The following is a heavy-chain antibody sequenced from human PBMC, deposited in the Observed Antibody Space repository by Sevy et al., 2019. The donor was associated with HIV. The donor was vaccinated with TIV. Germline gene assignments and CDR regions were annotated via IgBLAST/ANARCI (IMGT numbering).Heavy chain of an antibody. D-gene: IGHD6-19*01. CDR2: ISGSGGST. J-gene: IGHJ4*02. Sequence: GGSLRLSCAASGFTFSSYAMSWVRQAPGKGLEWVSAISGSGGSTYYADSVKGRFTISRDNSKNTLYRQMNSLSAEETAVYYCAKGDKPGYSSGWYSCYFDYWGQGTLVTVSS. CDR3: AKGDKPGYSSGWYSCYFDY. CDR1: GFTFSSYA. V-gene: IGHV3-23*01.